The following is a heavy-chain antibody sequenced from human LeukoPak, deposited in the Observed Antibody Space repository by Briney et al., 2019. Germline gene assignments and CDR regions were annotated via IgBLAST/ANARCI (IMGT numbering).Heavy chain of an antibody. J-gene: IGHJ6*03. CDR3: ARGGVVPAAIQAYYYYYMDV. V-gene: IGHV1-2*02. CDR1: GYTFTGYY. D-gene: IGHD2-2*01. Sequence: ASVKVSCKASGYTFTGYYMHWVRQAPGQGLEWMGWINPNSGGTNYAQKFQGRVTMTRDTSISTAYMELSRLRSDDTAVYYYARGGVVPAAIQAYYYYYMDVWGKGTTVTVSS. CDR2: INPNSGGT.